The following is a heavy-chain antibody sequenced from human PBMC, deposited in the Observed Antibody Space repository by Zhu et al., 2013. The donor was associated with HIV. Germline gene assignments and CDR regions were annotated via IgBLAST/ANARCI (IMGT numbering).Heavy chain of an antibody. CDR3: ARDTLWFGESTSLGY. J-gene: IGHJ4*02. CDR1: GYTFTGYY. Sequence: QVQLVQSGAEVKKPGASVKVSCKASGYTFTGYYMHWVRQAPGQGLEWMGWINPNSGGTNYAQKFQGRVTMTRDTSISTAYMELSRLRSDDTAVYYCARDTLWFGESTSLGYWGQGTLVTVSS. V-gene: IGHV1-2*02. CDR2: INPNSGGT. D-gene: IGHD3-10*01.